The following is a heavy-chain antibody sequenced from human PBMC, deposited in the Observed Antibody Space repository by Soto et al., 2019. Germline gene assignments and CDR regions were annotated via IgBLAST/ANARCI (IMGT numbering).Heavy chain of an antibody. Sequence: VQLVESGGGIVQPGGSLRLSCVGSAFTFSACWMHWVRLVPGKGLVWVSRINDDGTYTSYADSVKGRFTISRDNAKNTLYLQMNSLRAEDTAVYYCARVERCSSTSCYSVFDYWGQGTLVSVSS. CDR1: AFTFSACW. V-gene: IGHV3-74*01. CDR3: ARVERCSSTSCYSVFDY. D-gene: IGHD2-2*01. J-gene: IGHJ4*02. CDR2: INDDGTYT.